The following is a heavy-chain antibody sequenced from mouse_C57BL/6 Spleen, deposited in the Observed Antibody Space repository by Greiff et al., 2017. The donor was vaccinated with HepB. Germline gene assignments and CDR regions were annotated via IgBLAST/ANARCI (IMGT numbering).Heavy chain of an antibody. Sequence: QVQLQQSGAELVRPGSSVKLSCKASGYTFTSYWMHWVKQRPIQGLEWIGNIDPSDSETHYNQKFKDKATLTVDKSSSTAYMQLSSLTSEDSAVYYCARSAITTVVATEWYFDVWGTGTTVTVSS. J-gene: IGHJ1*03. CDR1: GYTFTSYW. CDR2: IDPSDSET. D-gene: IGHD1-1*01. CDR3: ARSAITTVVATEWYFDV. V-gene: IGHV1-52*01.